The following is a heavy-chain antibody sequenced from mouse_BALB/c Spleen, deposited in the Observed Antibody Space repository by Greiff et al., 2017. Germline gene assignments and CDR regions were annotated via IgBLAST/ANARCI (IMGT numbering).Heavy chain of an antibody. J-gene: IGHJ3*01. D-gene: IGHD2-14*01. CDR3: NVYYRYESWFVD. Sequence: DQLQQSGAELVRSGASVKLSCTASGFNIKDYYMHWVKQRPEQGLEWIGWIDPENGDTEYAPKFQGKSTMTADTSSNTAYLQLSSLTSEDTAVYYCNVYYRYESWFVDGGQGTLVTVSA. CDR1: GFNIKDYY. CDR2: IDPENGDT. V-gene: IGHV14-4*02.